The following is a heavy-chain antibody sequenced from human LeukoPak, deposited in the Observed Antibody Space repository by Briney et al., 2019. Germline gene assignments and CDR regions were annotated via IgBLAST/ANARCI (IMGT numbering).Heavy chain of an antibody. D-gene: IGHD6-6*01. V-gene: IGHV1-2*06. CDR2: INPNSGGT. J-gene: IGHJ5*02. CDR3: ARARSSSYGKNWFDP. Sequence: ASVKVSCKASGYTFTGYYMHWVRQAPGQGLEWMGRINPNSGGTNYAQKFQGRVTMTRDTSISTAYMELGRLRSDDTAVYYCARARSSSYGKNWFDPWGQGTLVTVSS. CDR1: GYTFTGYY.